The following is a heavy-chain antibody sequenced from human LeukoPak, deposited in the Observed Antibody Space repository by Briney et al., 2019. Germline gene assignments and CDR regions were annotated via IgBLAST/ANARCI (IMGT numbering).Heavy chain of an antibody. D-gene: IGHD6-19*01. CDR3: TRRGSGVDY. CDR2: IRSKANSYAT. CDR1: GFTFSGSA. V-gene: IGHV3-73*01. J-gene: IGHJ4*02. Sequence: GGSLRLSCAASGFTFSGSAMHWVRQASGKGLEWVGRIRSKANSYATAYAASVKGRLTISRDDSKNTAYLQMNSLKTEDTAVYYCTRRGSGVDYWGQGTLVTVSS.